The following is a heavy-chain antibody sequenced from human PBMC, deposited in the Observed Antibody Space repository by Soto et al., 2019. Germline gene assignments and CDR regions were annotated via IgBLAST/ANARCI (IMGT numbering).Heavy chain of an antibody. Sequence: SETLSLTCTVSVESISIYYWSWIRQPPGKGLEWIGYMYYSGSTNYNPSPKSRVTISVDTSKNQFSLKLSSVTAADTAVYYCARDAGGPADYWGQGTLVTVSS. CDR3: ARDAGGPADY. CDR1: VESISIYY. J-gene: IGHJ4*02. V-gene: IGHV4-59*01. CDR2: MYYSGST. D-gene: IGHD2-15*01.